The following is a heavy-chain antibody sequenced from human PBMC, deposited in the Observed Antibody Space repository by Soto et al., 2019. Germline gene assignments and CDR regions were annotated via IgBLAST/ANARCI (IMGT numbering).Heavy chain of an antibody. D-gene: IGHD4-17*01. CDR2: IYYSGST. Sequence: SETLSLTCTVSGGSISSGDYYWSWIRQPPGKGLEWIGYIYYSGSTYYNPSLKSPVTISVDTSKNQFSLKLSSVTAADTAVYYCARDFKGDYGVDDAFDIWGQGTMVTVSS. CDR1: GGSISSGDYY. V-gene: IGHV4-30-4*01. J-gene: IGHJ3*02. CDR3: ARDFKGDYGVDDAFDI.